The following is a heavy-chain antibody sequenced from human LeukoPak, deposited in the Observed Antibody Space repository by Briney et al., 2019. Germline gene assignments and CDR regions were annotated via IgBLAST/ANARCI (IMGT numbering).Heavy chain of an antibody. D-gene: IGHD6-13*01. V-gene: IGHV4-59*01. J-gene: IGHJ4*02. CDR2: ISNSGST. Sequence: SETLSLTCTVSGDSISSYFWSWIRQPPGKGLEWIGYISNSGSTNSSPSLKSRVTISVDTSTNQFSLKLSSVTAADTAVYYCARDGTGKKFDYWGQGTLVTVSS. CDR1: GDSISSYF. CDR3: ARDGTGKKFDY.